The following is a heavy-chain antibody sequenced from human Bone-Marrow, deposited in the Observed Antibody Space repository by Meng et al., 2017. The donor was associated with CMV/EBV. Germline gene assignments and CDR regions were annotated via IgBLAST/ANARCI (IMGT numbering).Heavy chain of an antibody. Sequence: GGSLRLSCAASGFTVSSNYMSWVRQAPGKGLEWVSVIYSGGSTYYADSVKGRFTISRDNSKNTLFLQMNSLRTEDTAVYYCARDGTYCSGGSCYRAYYYGMAVWGQGTTVTGSS. CDR3: ARDGTYCSGGSCYRAYYYGMAV. CDR1: GFTVSSNY. D-gene: IGHD2-15*01. V-gene: IGHV3-53*05. J-gene: IGHJ6*01. CDR2: IYSGGST.